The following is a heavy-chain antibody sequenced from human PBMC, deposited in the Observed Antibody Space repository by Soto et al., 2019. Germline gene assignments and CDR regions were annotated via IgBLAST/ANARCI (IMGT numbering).Heavy chain of an antibody. J-gene: IGHJ4*02. D-gene: IGHD3-9*01. CDR1: GGSISSGGYY. V-gene: IGHV4-31*03. Sequence: SETLSLTCTVSGGSISSGGYYWSWIRQPPGKGLEWIGYIYYSGSTYYNPSLKSRVTISVDTSKNQFSLKLSSVTAADTAVYYCARVDILTGYSPLDYWGQGTLVTVSS. CDR2: IYYSGST. CDR3: ARVDILTGYSPLDY.